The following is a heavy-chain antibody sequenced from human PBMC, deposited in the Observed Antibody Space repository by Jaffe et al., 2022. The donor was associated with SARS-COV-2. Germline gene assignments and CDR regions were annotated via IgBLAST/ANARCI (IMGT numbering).Heavy chain of an antibody. CDR2: ISSSGSTI. Sequence: EVQLVESGGGLVQPGGSLRLSCAASGFTFSSYEMNWVRQAPGKGLEWVSYISSSGSTIYYADSVKGRFTISRDNAKNSLYLQMNSLRAEDTAVYYCASYRRTYYYDSSGYYYLNYWYFDLWGRGTLVTVSS. CDR3: ASYRRTYYYDSSGYYYLNYWYFDL. J-gene: IGHJ2*01. D-gene: IGHD3-22*01. CDR1: GFTFSSYE. V-gene: IGHV3-48*03.